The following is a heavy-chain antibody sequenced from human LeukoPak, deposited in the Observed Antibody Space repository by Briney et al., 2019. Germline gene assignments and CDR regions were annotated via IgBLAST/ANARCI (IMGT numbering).Heavy chain of an antibody. J-gene: IGHJ4*02. D-gene: IGHD3-9*01. CDR2: IYHSGST. CDR1: GYSISSGYY. CDR3: ARGKYDIAY. V-gene: IGHV4-38-2*02. Sequence: SETLSLTCTVSGYSISSGYYWGWIRQPPGKGLEWIGSIYHSGSTYYNPSLKSRVTISVDTSKNQFSLKLSSVTAADTAVYYCARGKYDIAYWVQGTVVTVSS.